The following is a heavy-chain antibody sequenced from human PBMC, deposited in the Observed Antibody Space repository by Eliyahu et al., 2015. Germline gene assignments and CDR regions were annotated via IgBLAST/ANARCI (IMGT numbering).Heavy chain of an antibody. CDR2: XXESGANI. CDR1: EFGFXGFE. V-gene: IGHV3-48*03. Sequence: EVQLVESGGGLVQPGGSLRLSXVASEFGFXGFELXXVRQAPGKGLEWIAXXXESGANIYYADSVKGRFTVSRDNAKKLLFLEMNSLGVEDTAVYYCARDGGSRNTSSEDYYYGMDVWGQGTTVTVSS. CDR3: ARDGGSRNTSSEDYYYGMDV. D-gene: IGHD6-6*01. J-gene: IGHJ6*02.